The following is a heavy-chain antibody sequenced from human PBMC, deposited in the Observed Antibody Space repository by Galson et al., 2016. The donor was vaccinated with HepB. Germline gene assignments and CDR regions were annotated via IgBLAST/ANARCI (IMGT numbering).Heavy chain of an antibody. Sequence: SLRLSCAASGFRFTYYGLHWVRQAPGKGLEWVAVISYDGNKEYYADSVKGRFTIFRDNPKTTVYLEMNSLRVEDTAVYYCAKDSILGATAGFYGIDVWAKGPRSPSP. J-gene: IGHJ6*02. D-gene: IGHD1-26*01. V-gene: IGHV3-30*18. CDR2: ISYDGNKE. CDR1: GFRFTYYG. CDR3: AKDSILGATAGFYGIDV.